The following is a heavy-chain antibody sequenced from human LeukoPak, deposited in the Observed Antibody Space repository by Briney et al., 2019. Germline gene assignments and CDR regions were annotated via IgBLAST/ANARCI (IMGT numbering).Heavy chain of an antibody. CDR2: IYYSGST. J-gene: IGHJ3*02. CDR1: GGSISSSSYY. CDR3: ARDQPGHDYGDYVGNAFDI. V-gene: IGHV4-39*07. D-gene: IGHD4-17*01. Sequence: SETLSLTCTVSGGSISSSSYYWGWIRQPPGKGLEWIGSIYYSGSTYYNPSLKSRVTISVDTSKNQFSLKLSSVTAADTAVYYCARDQPGHDYGDYVGNAFDIWGQGTMDTVSS.